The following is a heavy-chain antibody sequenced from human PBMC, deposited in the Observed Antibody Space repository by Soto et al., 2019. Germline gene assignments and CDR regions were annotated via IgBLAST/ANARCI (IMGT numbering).Heavy chain of an antibody. CDR2: IIPIFGTA. D-gene: IGHD2-15*01. Sequence: QVQLVQSGAEVKKPGSSVKVSCKASGGTFSSYAISWVRQAPGQGLEWMGGIIPIFGTANYAQKFQGRVTITADESTSTAYMELSSLRSEDTAVDYCARGGQGYCSGGSCYEAWFDPWGQGTLVTVSS. CDR3: ARGGQGYCSGGSCYEAWFDP. CDR1: GGTFSSYA. V-gene: IGHV1-69*01. J-gene: IGHJ5*02.